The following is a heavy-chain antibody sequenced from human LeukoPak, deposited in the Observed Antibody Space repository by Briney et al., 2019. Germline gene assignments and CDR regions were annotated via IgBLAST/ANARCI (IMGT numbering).Heavy chain of an antibody. J-gene: IGHJ4*02. Sequence: GGTLRLSCAASGFTFSRYGMSWVRQAPGKGLEWVSVISGSGDSTYYAGSVKGRFTISRDNSKNTLYLQMNSLRAEDTAVYYCAKDTTSSWHITAPDYWGQGTLVTVSS. CDR3: AKDTTSSWHITAPDY. D-gene: IGHD6-13*01. V-gene: IGHV3-23*01. CDR2: ISGSGDST. CDR1: GFTFSRYG.